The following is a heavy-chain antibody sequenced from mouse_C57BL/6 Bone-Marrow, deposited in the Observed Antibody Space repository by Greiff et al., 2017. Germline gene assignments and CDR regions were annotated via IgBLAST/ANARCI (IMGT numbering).Heavy chain of an antibody. J-gene: IGHJ1*03. Sequence: QVQLQQPGAELVKPGASVKMSCKASGYTFTSYWITWVKQRPGQGLEWIGDIYPGSGSTNYDEKFKSKATLTVDTSSSTAYMQLSSLTSEDSAVYYCASPLYWYFDVWGTGTTVTVSS. V-gene: IGHV1-55*01. CDR1: GYTFTSYW. CDR3: ASPLYWYFDV. CDR2: IYPGSGST.